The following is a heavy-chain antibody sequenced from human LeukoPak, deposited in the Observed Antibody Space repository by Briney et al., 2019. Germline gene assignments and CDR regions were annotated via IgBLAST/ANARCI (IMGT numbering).Heavy chain of an antibody. CDR1: GYTFTSNY. J-gene: IGHJ4*02. CDR2: IYPRDGST. CDR3: AGNQKGFDY. V-gene: IGHV1-46*01. Sequence: GASVTVSCKASGYTFTSNYIHWVRQAPGQGLEWMGMIYPRDGSTSYAQKFQGRVTVTRDTSTSTVHMELSGLRSEDTAVYYCAGNQKGFDYWGKETLSPSPQ.